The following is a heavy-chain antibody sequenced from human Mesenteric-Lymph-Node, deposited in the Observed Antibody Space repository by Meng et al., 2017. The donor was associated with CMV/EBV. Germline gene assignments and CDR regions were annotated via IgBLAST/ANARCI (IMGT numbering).Heavy chain of an antibody. V-gene: IGHV5-51*01. CDR2: TYPADSDT. J-gene: IGHJ4*02. CDR3: TRRGNDYVDY. Sequence: GGSLRLSCKGSGYSFTNYWIAWVRQMPGKGLEWMGITYPADSDTRYSPSFQGQVTISADKSINTAYLQWSSLTSSDTAIYYCTRRGNDYVDYWGQGTLVTVSS. CDR1: GYSFTNYW. D-gene: IGHD1-1*01.